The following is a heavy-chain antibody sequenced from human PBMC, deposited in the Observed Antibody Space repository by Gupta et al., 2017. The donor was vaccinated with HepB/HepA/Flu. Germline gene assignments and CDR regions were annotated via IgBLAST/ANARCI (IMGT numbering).Heavy chain of an antibody. D-gene: IGHD5-24*01. J-gene: IGHJ4*02. CDR2: IGSSGSTR. CDR1: GFTFSSYE. V-gene: IGHV3-48*03. CDR3: AREGGGYNSFDY. Sequence: EVQLVESGGGLVQPGGSLRLSCAVSGFTFSSYEMNWVRQAPGKGLEWVSYIGSSGSTRYYADSVKGRFTISRDNAKNSLYLQMNSLRAEDTAVYYCAREGGGYNSFDYWGQGTLGTVSS.